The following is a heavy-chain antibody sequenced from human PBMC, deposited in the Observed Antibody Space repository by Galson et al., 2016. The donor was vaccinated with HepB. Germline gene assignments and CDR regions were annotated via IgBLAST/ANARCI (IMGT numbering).Heavy chain of an antibody. V-gene: IGHV3-53*01. D-gene: IGHD3-10*01. CDR1: GFTVSSNY. CDR2: IYSGGTT. CDR3: AKLPRFGVDS. Sequence: SLRLSCAASGFTVSSNYLTWVRQAPGKGLKYVSVIYSGGTTYYADSVKGRFTISRDNSRNTLYLQMNSLRTEDTAVYYCAKLPRFGVDSWGQGTLVTVSS. J-gene: IGHJ4*02.